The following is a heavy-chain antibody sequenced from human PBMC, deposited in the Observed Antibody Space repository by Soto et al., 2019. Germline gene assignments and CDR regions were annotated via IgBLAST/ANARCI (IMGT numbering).Heavy chain of an antibody. D-gene: IGHD2-21*01. CDR3: ARAIAVGDSF. V-gene: IGHV3-7*01. CDR1: GFALSDYW. J-gene: IGHJ4*02. CDR2: INQDGSQK. Sequence: ESGGGLVQPGGSLRLSCAASGFALSDYWMSWVRQAPGKGLEWVANINQDGSQKFYVDSVRGRFTISRDNAKNSVYLQMNSLRAEDTALYYCARAIAVGDSFWGQGTLVSVSS.